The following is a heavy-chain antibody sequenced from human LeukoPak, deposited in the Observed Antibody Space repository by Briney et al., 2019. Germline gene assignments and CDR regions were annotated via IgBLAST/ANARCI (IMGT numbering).Heavy chain of an antibody. CDR1: GGSISSSSYY. J-gene: IGHJ6*03. V-gene: IGHV4-39*07. CDR3: ARARHDGDSCYMDV. CDR2: IYYSGST. D-gene: IGHD2-2*01. Sequence: PSETLSLTCTVSGGSISSSSYYWGWIRQPPGKGLEWIGSIYYSGSTYYNPSLKSRVTISVDTSKNQFSLKLSSVTAADTAVYYCARARHDGDSCYMDVWGKGTTVTVSS.